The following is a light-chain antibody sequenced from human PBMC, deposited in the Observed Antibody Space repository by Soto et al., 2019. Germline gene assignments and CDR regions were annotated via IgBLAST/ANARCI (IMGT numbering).Light chain of an antibody. CDR1: QSISSY. CDR2: AAS. J-gene: IGKJ1*01. V-gene: IGKV1-39*01. Sequence: DLQMTQSPSSLSASVGDRVTITCRASQSISSYLNWYQQRPGKAPHLLIYAASSLQSGVPSRFSGSGSGTDFTLTISSLQPEDFAAYYCQQSYSTPPTFGQGTKVEIK. CDR3: QQSYSTPPT.